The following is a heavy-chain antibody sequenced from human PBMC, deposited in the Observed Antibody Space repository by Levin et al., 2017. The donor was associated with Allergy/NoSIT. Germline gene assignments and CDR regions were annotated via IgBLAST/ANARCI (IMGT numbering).Heavy chain of an antibody. J-gene: IGHJ5*02. CDR3: ARLSGAAAAHNWFDP. Sequence: SETLSLTCTVSGGSISSYSYWSWIRQPPGKGLEWIGYIYYSGSTNYNPSLKSRVTISVDTSKNQFSLKLSSVTAAATAVSYCARLSGAAAAHNWFDPWGQGTLVTVSS. CDR1: GGSISSYSY. CDR2: IYYSGST. V-gene: IGHV4-59*08. D-gene: IGHD6-13*01.